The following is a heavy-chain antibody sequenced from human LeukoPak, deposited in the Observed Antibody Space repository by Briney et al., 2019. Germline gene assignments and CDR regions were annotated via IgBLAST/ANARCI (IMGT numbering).Heavy chain of an antibody. D-gene: IGHD3-10*01. Sequence: GGSLRLSCAASGFTFRSYSMNWVRQAPGKGLEWVSYISSSSSTIFHADSVKGRFTISRDNAKNSLYLQMNSLRAEDTAVYYCAKDSRGADDYWGQGTLVTVSS. J-gene: IGHJ4*02. V-gene: IGHV3-48*01. CDR2: ISSSSSTI. CDR1: GFTFRSYS. CDR3: AKDSRGADDY.